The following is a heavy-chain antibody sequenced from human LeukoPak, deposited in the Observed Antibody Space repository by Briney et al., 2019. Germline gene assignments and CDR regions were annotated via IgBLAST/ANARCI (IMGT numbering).Heavy chain of an antibody. CDR3: ARGRWLQLTYYFDY. J-gene: IGHJ4*02. CDR1: GFTFRDYS. V-gene: IGHV3-48*04. D-gene: IGHD5-24*01. CDR2: ISPTSSNI. Sequence: GGSLRLSCAASGFTFRDYSMNWVRQAPGKGPECVSYISPTSSNIFYVDSVKGRFTISRDNAKNSLYLQMNSLRAEDTAVYYCARGRWLQLTYYFDYWGQGTLVTVSS.